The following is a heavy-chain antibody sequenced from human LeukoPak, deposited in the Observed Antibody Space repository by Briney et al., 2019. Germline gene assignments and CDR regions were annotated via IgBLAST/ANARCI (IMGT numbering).Heavy chain of an antibody. CDR1: GFSFNDHW. CDR2: IDNDGSST. Sequence: GGSLRLSCAASGFSFNDHWMHWVRQAPGKGLEWVSRIDNDGSSTRYADSVTGRFTISRDNSKNTLYLQMNSLRAEDTAVYYCAPTKGTEYYWGQGTLVTVSS. CDR3: APTKGTEYY. D-gene: IGHD3-10*01. V-gene: IGHV3-74*01. J-gene: IGHJ4*02.